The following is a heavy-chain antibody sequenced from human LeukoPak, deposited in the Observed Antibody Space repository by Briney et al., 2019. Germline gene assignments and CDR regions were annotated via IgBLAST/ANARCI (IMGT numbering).Heavy chain of an antibody. CDR1: GDSISSSNYY. J-gene: IGHJ4*02. CDR2: IYYSGST. D-gene: IGHD5-18*01. V-gene: IGHV4-39*07. CDR3: ARESYGTN. Sequence: SETLSLTCTVSGDSISSSNYYWGWIRQPPGKGLEWIGSIYYSGSTYHNPSLKSRVTISVDTSKNQFSLKLSSVTAADTAVYYCARESYGTNWGQGTLVTVSS.